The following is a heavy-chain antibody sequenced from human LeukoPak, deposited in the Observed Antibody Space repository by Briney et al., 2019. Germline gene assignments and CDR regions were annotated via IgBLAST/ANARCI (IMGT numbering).Heavy chain of an antibody. CDR2: ISGSDGST. V-gene: IGHV3-23*01. D-gene: IGHD5-18*01. Sequence: GGSLRLSCGASGFTFSSYAMNWVRQAPGQGLEWVSAISGSDGSTYYADSVRGRFTISRDNSKNTLYLQMNSLRAEDTAVYYCASTVDTALVYYFDHWGQGTLVTVSS. CDR3: ASTVDTALVYYFDH. CDR1: GFTFSSYA. J-gene: IGHJ4*02.